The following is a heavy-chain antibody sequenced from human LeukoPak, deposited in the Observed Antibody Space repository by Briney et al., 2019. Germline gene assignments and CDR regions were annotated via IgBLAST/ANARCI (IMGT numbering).Heavy chain of an antibody. D-gene: IGHD3-22*01. CDR1: GLTLSTYA. CDR3: AREPHNYYDSSGYYNYFDY. Sequence: GGSLRLSCAASGLTLSTYAMSWVRQAPGKGLERVSGISGSGGSTYYADSVRGRFTISRDNSKNTLYLQMNSLTAEDTAVYYCAREPHNYYDSSGYYNYFDYWGQGTLVTVSS. CDR2: ISGSGGST. V-gene: IGHV3-23*01. J-gene: IGHJ4*02.